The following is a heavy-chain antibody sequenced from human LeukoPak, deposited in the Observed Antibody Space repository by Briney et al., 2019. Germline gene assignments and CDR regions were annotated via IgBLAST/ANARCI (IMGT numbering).Heavy chain of an antibody. Sequence: GASVKVSCKASGYTFTSYGISWVRQAPGQGLEWMGWISAYNGYTKSAQNLQGRVTMTTDTSTSTAYMELRSLRSDDTAVYYCARNDSSAYDYWGQGTLVTVSP. J-gene: IGHJ4*02. V-gene: IGHV1-18*01. CDR2: ISAYNGYT. CDR3: ARNDSSAYDY. D-gene: IGHD2-15*01. CDR1: GYTFTSYG.